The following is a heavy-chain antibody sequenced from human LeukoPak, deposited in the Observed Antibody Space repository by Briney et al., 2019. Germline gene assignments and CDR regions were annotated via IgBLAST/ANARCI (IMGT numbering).Heavy chain of an antibody. CDR3: ARQITMIVDDAFGI. D-gene: IGHD3-22*01. CDR2: IYYSGST. Sequence: SETLSLTCSVSGDSFNSYYWSWIRQPPGKGLEWIGYIYYSGSTNYNPSLKSRVTISVDTSKNQFSLKLSSVTAADTAVYYCARQITMIVDDAFGIWGQGTMVTVSS. CDR1: GDSFNSYY. J-gene: IGHJ3*02. V-gene: IGHV4-59*08.